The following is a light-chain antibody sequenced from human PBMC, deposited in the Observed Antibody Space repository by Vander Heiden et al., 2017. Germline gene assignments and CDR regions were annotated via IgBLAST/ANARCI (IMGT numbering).Light chain of an antibody. J-gene: IGLJ3*02. Sequence: QSALTQPAPVSGSPGQSITISCTGTSSDVGTYNFVSWYQQHPGKAPKLMIYDVSIRLSGISNRFSGSKSGNTASLTISGLQAEDEADYYCSSYTSSSTLWVFGGGTKLTVL. CDR1: SSDVGTYNF. CDR2: DVS. CDR3: SSYTSSSTLWV. V-gene: IGLV2-14*03.